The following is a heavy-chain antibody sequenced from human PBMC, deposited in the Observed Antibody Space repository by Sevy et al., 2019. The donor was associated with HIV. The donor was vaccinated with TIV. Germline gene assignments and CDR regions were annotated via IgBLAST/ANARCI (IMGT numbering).Heavy chain of an antibody. CDR1: GFRFSRYG. V-gene: IGHV3-33*03. J-gene: IGHJ4*02. Sequence: GGSLRLSCAASGFRFSRYGIHWVRRAPGKGLEWVAGIWFDGSRQFYGESVKGRFTISRDKSKKIVDLQMNSLRVEDTAVYYCVKDLFEGDVISNFDSWGQGTLVTVSS. CDR2: IWFDGSRQ. D-gene: IGHD2-21*01. CDR3: VKDLFEGDVISNFDS.